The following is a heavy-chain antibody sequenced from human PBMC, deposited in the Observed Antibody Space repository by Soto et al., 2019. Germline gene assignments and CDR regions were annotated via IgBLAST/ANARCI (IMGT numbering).Heavy chain of an antibody. CDR3: ARDLGILTGYSLYYYYGMDV. V-gene: IGHV6-1*01. J-gene: IGHJ6*02. CDR2: TYYRSKWYN. CDR1: GDSVSSNSAA. D-gene: IGHD3-9*01. Sequence: QVQLQQSGPGLVKPSQTLSLTCAISGDSVSSNSAAWNWIRQSPSRGLEWLGRTYYRSKWYNDYAVSVKSRITINPDPSKNQFSLQLNSVTPEDTAVYYCARDLGILTGYSLYYYYGMDVWGQGTTVTVSS.